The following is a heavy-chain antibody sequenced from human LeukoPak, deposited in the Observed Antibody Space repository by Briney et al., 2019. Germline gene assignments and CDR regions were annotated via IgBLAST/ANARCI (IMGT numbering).Heavy chain of an antibody. CDR2: VHHGGST. CDR1: GGSISDGTYY. D-gene: IGHD1-26*01. Sequence: SETLSLTCTVSGGSISDGTYYWGWVRQTPDKGLEWIGSVHHGGSTYYSPSLASRLTLSADTSKNEISLKLISVTAADTALYYCTRHDIVGTTTFWFDPWGQGTLVSVSS. V-gene: IGHV4-39*01. J-gene: IGHJ5*02. CDR3: TRHDIVGTTTFWFDP.